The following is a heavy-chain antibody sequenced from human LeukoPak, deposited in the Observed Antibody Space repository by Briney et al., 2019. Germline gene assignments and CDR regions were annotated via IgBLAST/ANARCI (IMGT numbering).Heavy chain of an antibody. CDR1: GGSFSGYY. V-gene: IGHV4-34*01. Sequence: SETLSLTCAVYGGSFSGYYWSWIRQPPGKGLEWIGEINHSGSTNYNPSLKSRVTISVDTSKNQFSLKLSSVTAADTAVYYCASTKRWLQSHYYYYYMDVWGKGTTVTVSS. CDR3: ASTKRWLQSHYYYYYMDV. D-gene: IGHD5-24*01. CDR2: INHSGST. J-gene: IGHJ6*03.